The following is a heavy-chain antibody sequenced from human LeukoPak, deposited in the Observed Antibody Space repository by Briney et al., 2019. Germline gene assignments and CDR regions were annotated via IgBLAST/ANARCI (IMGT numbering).Heavy chain of an antibody. J-gene: IGHJ4*02. Sequence: PSETLSLTCTVSGASITNSYWNWVRQPPGKGLEWIGYIYSSGSTNYNPSLKSRLTISLDASKNQFSLKLTSVTAADTAVYYCANSYDGKIVPFDNWGQGALVAVSS. CDR1: GASITNSY. CDR3: ANSYDGKIVPFDN. D-gene: IGHD4-23*01. CDR2: IYSSGST. V-gene: IGHV4-4*09.